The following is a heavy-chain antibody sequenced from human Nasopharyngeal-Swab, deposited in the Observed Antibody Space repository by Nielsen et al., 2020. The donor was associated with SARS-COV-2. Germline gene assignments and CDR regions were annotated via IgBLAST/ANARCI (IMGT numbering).Heavy chain of an antibody. CDR3: ARDPNGGFDP. J-gene: IGHJ5*02. CDR2: IYYSGST. V-gene: IGHV4-59*01. Sequence: SDTLSLTCTVSGGSISSYYWSWIRQPPGKGLEWIGYIYYSGSTNYNPSLKSRVTISVDTSKNQFSLKLSSVTAADTAVYYCARDPNGGFDPWGQGTLVTVSS. D-gene: IGHD3-10*01. CDR1: GGSISSYY.